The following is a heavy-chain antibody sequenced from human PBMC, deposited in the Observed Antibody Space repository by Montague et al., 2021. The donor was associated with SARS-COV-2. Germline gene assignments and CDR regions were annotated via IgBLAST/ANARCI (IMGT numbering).Heavy chain of an antibody. CDR1: GGSFSDYH. Sequence: SETLSLTCAVYGGSFSDYHWSWIRQPPGQGLEWIGEINHSGNTNYNPSLKSRVTISRDTSKNQFSLKLSSVTAADTAVYYCARQERRWLQLTPGAFDIWGQGTMVTVSS. CDR3: ARQERRWLQLTPGAFDI. CDR2: INHSGNT. D-gene: IGHD5-24*01. J-gene: IGHJ3*02. V-gene: IGHV4-34*01.